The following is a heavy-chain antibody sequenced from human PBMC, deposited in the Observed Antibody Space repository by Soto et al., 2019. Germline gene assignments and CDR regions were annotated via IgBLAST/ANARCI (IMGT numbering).Heavy chain of an antibody. CDR3: ARVPGRL. CDR2: VYSGGAT. CDR1: GFSVSRNY. D-gene: IGHD3-10*01. Sequence: QLAETGGGWIQPGTSLTLSCAASGFSVSRNYMTWVRQAPGKGLEWVSFVYSGGATFYADSVKGRFILSRDDSQNTMYLQMNNLRAEDTAVYYCARVPGRLWGRGTLVTVAS. J-gene: IGHJ4*02. V-gene: IGHV3-53*02.